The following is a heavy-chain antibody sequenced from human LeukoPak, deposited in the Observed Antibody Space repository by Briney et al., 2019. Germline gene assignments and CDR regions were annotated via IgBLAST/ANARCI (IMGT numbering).Heavy chain of an antibody. CDR2: IKSKTDGGTT. J-gene: IGHJ6*02. CDR3: TTEAAVYAIRWSYGMDV. Sequence: PGGSLRLSCAASGFTFSNAWMSWVRQAPGKGLEWVGRIKSKTDGGTTDYAAPVKGRFTISRDDSKNTLYLQMNSLKTEDTAVYYCTTEAAVYAIRWSYGMDVWGQGTTVTVSS. CDR1: GFTFSNAW. V-gene: IGHV3-15*01. D-gene: IGHD2-8*01.